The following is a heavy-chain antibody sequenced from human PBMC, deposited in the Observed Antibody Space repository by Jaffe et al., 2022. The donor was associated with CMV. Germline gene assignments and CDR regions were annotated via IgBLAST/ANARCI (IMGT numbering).Heavy chain of an antibody. J-gene: IGHJ6*03. CDR2: IYPGDSDT. V-gene: IGHV5-51*01. Sequence: EVQLVQSGAEVKKPGESLKISCKGSGYSFTSYWIGWVRQMPGKGLEWMGIIYPGDSDTRYSPSFQGQVTISADKSISTAYLQWSSLKASDTAMYYCARLGRDDFWSGYYNYYYYMDVWGKGTTVTVSS. D-gene: IGHD3-3*01. CDR1: GYSFTSYW. CDR3: ARLGRDDFWSGYYNYYYYMDV.